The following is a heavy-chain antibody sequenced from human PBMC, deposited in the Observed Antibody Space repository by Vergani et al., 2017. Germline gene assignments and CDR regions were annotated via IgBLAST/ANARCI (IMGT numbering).Heavy chain of an antibody. V-gene: IGHV4-61*02. D-gene: IGHD3-10*01. CDR3: ARGEREIGPLIWFGEVGTWFDP. J-gene: IGHJ5*02. CDR2: IYTSGST. CDR1: GGSISSGSYY. Sequence: QVQLQESGPGLAKPSQTLSLTCTVSGGSISSGSYYWSWIRQPAGKGLEWIGRIYTSGSTNYNPSLKSRVTISVDTSKNQFSLKLSSVTAADTAVYYCARGEREIGPLIWFGEVGTWFDPWGQGTLVTVSS.